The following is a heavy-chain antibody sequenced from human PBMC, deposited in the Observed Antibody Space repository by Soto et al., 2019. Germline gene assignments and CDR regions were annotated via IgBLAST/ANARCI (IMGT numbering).Heavy chain of an antibody. J-gene: IGHJ4*02. CDR3: ARLHGYSRGWYDY. Sequence: QVQLVQSGAEVKKPGASVKVSCKASGYTFSSNGVSWVRQAPGQGLEWMGWISTFNGNAHYAQKFQGRDTMTTDTSTNTAYMELTSLSSDDTAVYYGARLHGYSRGWYDYWGQGTLVTVSS. CDR2: ISTFNGNA. D-gene: IGHD6-19*01. V-gene: IGHV1-18*04. CDR1: GYTFSSNG.